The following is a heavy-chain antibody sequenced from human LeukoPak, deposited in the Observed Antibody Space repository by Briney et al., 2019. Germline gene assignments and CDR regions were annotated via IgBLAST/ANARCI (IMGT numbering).Heavy chain of an antibody. CDR2: INHSGST. V-gene: IGHV4-34*01. J-gene: IGHJ5*02. CDR1: GGSFSGYY. D-gene: IGHD3-10*01. Sequence: PSETLSLTCAVYGGSFSGYYWSWIRQPPGKGLEWIGEINHSGSTNCNPSLKSRVTISVDTSKNQFSLKLSSVTAADTAVYYCARGYYGSGKSGFDPWGQGTLVTVSS. CDR3: ARGYYGSGKSGFDP.